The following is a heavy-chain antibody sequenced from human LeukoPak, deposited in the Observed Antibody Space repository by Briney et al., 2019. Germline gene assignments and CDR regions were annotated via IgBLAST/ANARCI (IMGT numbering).Heavy chain of an antibody. J-gene: IGHJ3*02. V-gene: IGHV3-11*04. CDR2: ISSGGSTR. CDR3: ARISPPYDDYPRWAFDI. D-gene: IGHD4-17*01. CDR1: GFTFSDYY. Sequence: GGSLRLSCAASGFTFSDYYMSWLRQAPGKGLEWVSYISSGGSTRFYADSVKGQFTISRDTAKRSLYLQMNSLRAEDTADYCCARISPPYDDYPRWAFDIWGQGTMVTVSS.